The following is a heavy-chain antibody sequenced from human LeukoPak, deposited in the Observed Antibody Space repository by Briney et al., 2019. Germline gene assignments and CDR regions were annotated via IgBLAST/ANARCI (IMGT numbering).Heavy chain of an antibody. CDR3: AKPPPGAADYYYYGMDV. CDR1: GLTFSSYA. D-gene: IGHD7-27*01. V-gene: IGHV3-23*01. CDR2: ISGSGGST. J-gene: IGHJ6*02. Sequence: GGSLRLCCAAPGLTFSSYAMSWVRQAPGKGLEWVSAISGSGGSTYYADSVKGRFTISRDNSKNTLYLQMNSPRAEDTAVYYCAKPPPGAADYYYYGMDVWGQGTTVTVSS.